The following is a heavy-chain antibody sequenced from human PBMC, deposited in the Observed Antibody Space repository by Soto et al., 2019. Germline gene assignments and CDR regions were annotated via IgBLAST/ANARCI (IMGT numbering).Heavy chain of an antibody. D-gene: IGHD2-2*01. CDR1: GYTFTSYG. J-gene: IGHJ5*02. Sequence: ALVKVSCKASGYTFTSYGISWVRQAPGQGLEWMGWISAYNGNTNYAQKLQGRVTMTTDTSTSTAYMELRSLRSDDTAVYYCARDIVVVPAAMRWFDPWGQGTLVTVSS. CDR2: ISAYNGNT. V-gene: IGHV1-18*01. CDR3: ARDIVVVPAAMRWFDP.